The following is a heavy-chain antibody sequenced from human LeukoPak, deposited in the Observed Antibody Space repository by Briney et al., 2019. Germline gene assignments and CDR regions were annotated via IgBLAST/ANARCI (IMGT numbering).Heavy chain of an antibody. CDR3: ARKAAPSWFDP. Sequence: ASVKVSCKASGYTFTGYYMHWVRQAPGQGLEWMGWINPNSGGTNYAQKFQGRVTMTRDTSISTAYMELSSLRPEDTAVYYCARKAAPSWFDPWGQGTLVTVSS. CDR1: GYTFTGYY. V-gene: IGHV1-2*02. CDR2: INPNSGGT. D-gene: IGHD6-13*01. J-gene: IGHJ5*02.